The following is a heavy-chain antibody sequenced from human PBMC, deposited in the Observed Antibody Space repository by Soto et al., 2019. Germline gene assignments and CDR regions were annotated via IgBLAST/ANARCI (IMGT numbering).Heavy chain of an antibody. V-gene: IGHV4-34*01. Sequence: PSETLSLTCAVYGGSFSGYYWSWIRQPPGKGLEWIGEINHSGSTNYNPSLKSRVTISVDTSKNQFSLKLSSVTAADTAVYYCERAGDVVVVAATPTVYYYGMDVWGPGTTVTVSS. J-gene: IGHJ6*02. CDR2: INHSGST. CDR1: GGSFSGYY. D-gene: IGHD2-15*01. CDR3: ERAGDVVVVAATPTVYYYGMDV.